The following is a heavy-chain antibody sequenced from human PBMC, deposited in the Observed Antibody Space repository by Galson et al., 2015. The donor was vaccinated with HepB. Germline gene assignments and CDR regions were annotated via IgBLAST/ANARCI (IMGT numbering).Heavy chain of an antibody. CDR3: AKAGYDSSPSADY. Sequence: SLRLSCAASGFTFRSYGMSWVRQAPGKGLEWVSAIRGSGVGTYYTDSVKGRFSISRDNSKNTLYLEMNSLGVEDTAVYYCAKAGYDSSPSADYWGQGTLVTVSS. CDR1: GFTFRSYG. D-gene: IGHD3-22*01. V-gene: IGHV3-23*01. CDR2: IRGSGVGT. J-gene: IGHJ4*02.